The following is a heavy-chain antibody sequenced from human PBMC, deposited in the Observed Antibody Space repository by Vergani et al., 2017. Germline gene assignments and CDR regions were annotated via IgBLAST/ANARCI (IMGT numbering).Heavy chain of an antibody. CDR2: IGTAGDT. V-gene: IGHV3-13*01. CDR3: ARGRRRSIVVVPAAQFDY. J-gene: IGHJ4*02. Sequence: EVQLVESGGGLVQPGGSLRLSCAASGFTFSSYDMHWVRQATGKGLEWVSSIGTAGDTYYPGSVKGRFTISIEKAKNSLYLQMNSLRAGDTAVYYCARGRRRSIVVVPAAQFDYWGQGTLVTVSS. CDR1: GFTFSSYD. D-gene: IGHD2-2*01.